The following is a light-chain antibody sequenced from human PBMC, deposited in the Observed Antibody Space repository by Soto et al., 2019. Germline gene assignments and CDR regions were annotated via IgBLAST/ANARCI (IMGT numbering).Light chain of an antibody. CDR1: QAISNY. Sequence: DIQMTQSPSSLSTSVGDRVTITCRASQAISNYLAWYQRKPGNVPKLLIYAASTLQSGVPSRFSGSGSGTDFTLTISSLQPEDVATYYCQRSDSAPYTFGQGNKLEIK. J-gene: IGKJ2*01. V-gene: IGKV1-27*01. CDR2: AAS. CDR3: QRSDSAPYT.